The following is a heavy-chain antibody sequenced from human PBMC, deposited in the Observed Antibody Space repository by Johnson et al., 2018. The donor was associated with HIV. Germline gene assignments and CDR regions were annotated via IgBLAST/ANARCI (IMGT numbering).Heavy chain of an antibody. J-gene: IGHJ3*02. CDR1: GFTFSDYS. CDR2: ISFDGSTK. Sequence: QVQLVESGGGVVQPGRSLRLSCAASGFTFSDYSMHWVRQAPGKGLEWVAVISFDGSTKYYADSVKGRLTISRDNSNNTLYLQMNSLRVEDTAVYLCARGRISMKVVDLRGGGFDIWGQGTKVTVSS. D-gene: IGHD3-22*01. V-gene: IGHV3-30*04. CDR3: ARGRISMKVVDLRGGGFDI.